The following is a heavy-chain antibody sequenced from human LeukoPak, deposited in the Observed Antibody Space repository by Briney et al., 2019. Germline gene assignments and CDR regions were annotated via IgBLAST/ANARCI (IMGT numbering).Heavy chain of an antibody. V-gene: IGHV4-59*08. J-gene: IGHJ4*02. CDR1: GDSISSYY. D-gene: IGHD2-21*01. CDR2: VYYTGST. Sequence: PSETLSSTCIVSGDSISSYYWSWIRQSPGKGLEWVGYVYYTGSTNYNPSLKSRVTISIDTSKNQFSLKLNFVTAADTAVYYRARHPSAYCGGDCFDYWGQGTLVTVSS. CDR3: ARHPSAYCGGDCFDY.